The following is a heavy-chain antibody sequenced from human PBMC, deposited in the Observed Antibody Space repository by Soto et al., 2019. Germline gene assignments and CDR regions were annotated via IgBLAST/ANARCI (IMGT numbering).Heavy chain of an antibody. CDR1: GFTFSSYS. D-gene: IGHD5-18*01. V-gene: IGHV3-21*01. Sequence: NPXGSLRLSFAASGFTFSSYSMNGVGQAPGKGLEWVSSISSSSSYIYYADSVKGRFTISRDNAKNSLYLQMNSLRAEDTAVYYCARDGFLRRGYSSVDYYYGMDVCGQGTTVTVSS. CDR3: ARDGFLRRGYSSVDYYYGMDV. J-gene: IGHJ6*02. CDR2: ISSSSSYI.